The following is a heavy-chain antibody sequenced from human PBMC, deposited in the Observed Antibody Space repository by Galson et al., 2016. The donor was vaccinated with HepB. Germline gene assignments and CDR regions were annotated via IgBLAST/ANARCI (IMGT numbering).Heavy chain of an antibody. CDR3: ARVLGTHRGPQDY. D-gene: IGHD7-27*01. CDR1: GFTFSTFA. J-gene: IGHJ4*02. CDR2: ISYDGNNK. Sequence: SLRLSSAASGFTFSTFAIYWVRQAPGKGLEWVAVISYDGNNKYYADSVKGRFTISRDNSKNTLYLQMNSLRPEDTAVYYCARVLGTHRGPQDYWGQGTLVTVSS. V-gene: IGHV3-30-3*01.